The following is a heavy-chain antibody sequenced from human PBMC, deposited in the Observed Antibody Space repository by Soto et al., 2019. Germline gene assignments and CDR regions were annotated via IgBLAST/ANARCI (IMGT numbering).Heavy chain of an antibody. J-gene: IGHJ6*02. V-gene: IGHV4-34*01. CDR1: GGSFSGYY. Sequence: SETLSLTCAVYGGSFSGYYWSWIRQPPGKGLEWIGEINHSGSTNYNPSLKSRVTISVDTSKNQFSLKLSSVTAADTAVYYFARGYCSGGSCYYYYYGMDVWGQGTTVTVS. CDR3: ARGYCSGGSCYYYYYGMDV. D-gene: IGHD2-15*01. CDR2: INHSGST.